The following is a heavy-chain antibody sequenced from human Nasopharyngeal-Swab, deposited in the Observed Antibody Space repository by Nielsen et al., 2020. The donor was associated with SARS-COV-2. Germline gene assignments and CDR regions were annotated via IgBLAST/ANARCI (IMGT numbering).Heavy chain of an antibody. D-gene: IGHD1-26*01. Sequence: GESLKIPRAASGFAFTDYSMDWVRQAPGKGLEWVSYITSSSSTRYYADSVKGRFTVSRDNAKNSLYLQMTSLGDEDTAVYYCVREFEATGATYLDYWGLGTLVTVSS. CDR3: VREFEATGATYLDY. CDR2: ITSSSSTR. CDR1: GFAFTDYS. V-gene: IGHV3-48*02. J-gene: IGHJ4*02.